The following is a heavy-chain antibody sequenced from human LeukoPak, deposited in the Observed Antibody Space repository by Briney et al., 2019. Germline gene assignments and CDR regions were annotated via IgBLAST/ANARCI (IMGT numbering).Heavy chain of an antibody. CDR2: ISGRGGST. CDR1: GFTLSSYG. V-gene: IGHV3-23*01. CDR3: AKDRSGVGATYDY. J-gene: IGHJ4*02. D-gene: IGHD1-26*01. Sequence: GGSLRLSCAASGFTLSSYGMSWVRQAPGKGLEGVAAISGRGGSTYYADSVKGRFTISRDNSKNTLYLQMNSLRAEDTAVYYCAKDRSGVGATYDYWGQGTLVTVSS.